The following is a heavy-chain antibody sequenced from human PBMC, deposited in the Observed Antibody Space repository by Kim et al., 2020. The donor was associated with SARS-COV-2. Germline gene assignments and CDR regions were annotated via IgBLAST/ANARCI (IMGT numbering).Heavy chain of an antibody. CDR3: AKDFSAGLDV. CDR2: ISGSGSAT. Sequence: GGSQRLSCAATGFTVGNYALTWVRQAPGKGLQWVSTISGSGSATYYVDSVKGRFTILRDNSKNTLSLQMNSLRVEDTAIYYCAKDFSAGLDVWGQGNTVT. J-gene: IGHJ6*02. CDR1: GFTVGNYA. V-gene: IGHV3-23*01.